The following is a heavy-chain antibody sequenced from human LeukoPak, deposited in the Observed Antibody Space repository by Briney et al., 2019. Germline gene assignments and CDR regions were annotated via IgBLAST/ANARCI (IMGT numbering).Heavy chain of an antibody. Sequence: SETLSLTXTVSGGSISSDNWRWVRQSPGKGLESIAYIYYSGSTNYNPSLKSRVTISVDTSKHQFSLKLSSVTAADTAVYYCARTPTRAFDIWGQGTMVTVSS. D-gene: IGHD5-12*01. CDR2: IYYSGST. CDR1: GGSISSDN. V-gene: IGHV4-59*01. J-gene: IGHJ3*02. CDR3: ARTPTRAFDI.